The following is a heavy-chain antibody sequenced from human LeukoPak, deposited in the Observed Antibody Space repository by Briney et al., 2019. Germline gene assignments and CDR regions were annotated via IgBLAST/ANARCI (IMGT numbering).Heavy chain of an antibody. J-gene: IGHJ3*02. V-gene: IGHV4-59*01. D-gene: IGHD6-13*01. CDR2: IYYSGST. CDR3: ARAGGIAAAGIRLRVLGAFDI. Sequence: PSETLSLTCAVYGGSFSGYYWSWIRQPPGKGLEWIGYIYYSGSTNYNPSLKSRVTISVDTSKNQFSLKLSSVTAADTAVYYCARAGGIAAAGIRLRVLGAFDIWGQGTMVIVSS. CDR1: GGSFSGYY.